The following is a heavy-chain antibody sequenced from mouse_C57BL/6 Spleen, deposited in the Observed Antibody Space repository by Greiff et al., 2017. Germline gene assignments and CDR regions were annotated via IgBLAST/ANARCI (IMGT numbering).Heavy chain of an antibody. Sequence: EVQLVESGEGLVKPGGSLKLSCAASGFTFSSYAMSWVRQTPEKGLEWVAYISRGGDYIYYADTVKGRFTISRDNARNTLYLQMSSLKSEDTAMYYCTREGGFRGKNAMDYWGQGTSVTVSS. CDR3: TREGGFRGKNAMDY. J-gene: IGHJ4*01. CDR2: ISRGGDYI. CDR1: GFTFSSYA. V-gene: IGHV5-9-1*02.